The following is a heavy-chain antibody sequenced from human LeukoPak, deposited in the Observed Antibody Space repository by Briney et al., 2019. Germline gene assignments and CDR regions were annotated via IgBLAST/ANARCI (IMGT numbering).Heavy chain of an antibody. Sequence: ASVKVSCKASGGTFSNYAISWVRQAPGQGLEWMGGIIPIFGTANYAQKFQGRVTITTDESTSTAYMELSSLRSEDTAVYYCARGGSSGWYTWGQGTLVTVSS. CDR2: IIPIFGTA. J-gene: IGHJ4*02. CDR3: ARGGSSGWYT. D-gene: IGHD6-19*01. V-gene: IGHV1-69*05. CDR1: GGTFSNYA.